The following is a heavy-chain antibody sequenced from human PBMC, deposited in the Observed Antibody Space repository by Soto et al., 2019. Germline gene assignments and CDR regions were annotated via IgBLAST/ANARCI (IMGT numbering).Heavy chain of an antibody. V-gene: IGHV3-23*01. J-gene: IGHJ6*02. Sequence: GGSLRLSCAASGFTFSSYAMSWVRQAPGKGLEWVSAISGSGGSTYYADSVKGRFTISRDNSKNTLYLQMNSLRAEDTAVYYCARQEVVPDLHYYYYYGMDVWGQGTTVTVSS. CDR1: GFTFSSYA. D-gene: IGHD2-2*01. CDR3: ARQEVVPDLHYYYYYGMDV. CDR2: ISGSGGST.